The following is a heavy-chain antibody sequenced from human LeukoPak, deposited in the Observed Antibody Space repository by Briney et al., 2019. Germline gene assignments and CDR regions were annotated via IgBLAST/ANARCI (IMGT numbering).Heavy chain of an antibody. V-gene: IGHV3-33*06. CDR3: AKGRNYFDY. Sequence: PGGSLRLSCAASGFTFSSYGMHWVRQAPGKGLEWVAVIWYDGSNKYYADSVKGRFTVSRDNSKNTLYLQMNSLRAEDTAVYYCAKGRNYFDYWGQGTLVTVSS. CDR2: IWYDGSNK. J-gene: IGHJ4*02. CDR1: GFTFSSYG.